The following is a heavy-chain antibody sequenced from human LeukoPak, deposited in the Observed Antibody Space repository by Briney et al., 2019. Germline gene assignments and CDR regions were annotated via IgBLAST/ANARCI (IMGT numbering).Heavy chain of an antibody. D-gene: IGHD3-10*01. Sequence: SETLSLTCTVSGGSISSSSYYWGWIRQPPGKGLEWIGSIYYSGSTYYNPSLKSRVTISVDTSKNQFSLKLSSVTAADTAVYYCAKTGGDSVLYYYFMDVWGKGTTVTVSS. CDR1: GGSISSSSYY. CDR3: AKTGGDSVLYYYFMDV. V-gene: IGHV4-39*01. CDR2: IYYSGST. J-gene: IGHJ6*03.